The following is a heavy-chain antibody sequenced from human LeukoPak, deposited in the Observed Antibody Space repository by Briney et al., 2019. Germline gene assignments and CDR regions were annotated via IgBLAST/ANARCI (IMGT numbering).Heavy chain of an antibody. CDR3: ASSGDEDYGDAFDI. Sequence: GGSLRLSCAASGFTLSSYSMYWVRPAPGKGREWVSSISSSSSYIYYADSVKGRFTISRDNAKNSLYLQMNSLRAEDTAVYYCASSGDEDYGDAFDIWGQGTMVTVSS. CDR1: GFTLSSYS. CDR2: ISSSSSYI. J-gene: IGHJ3*02. V-gene: IGHV3-21*01. D-gene: IGHD2-15*01.